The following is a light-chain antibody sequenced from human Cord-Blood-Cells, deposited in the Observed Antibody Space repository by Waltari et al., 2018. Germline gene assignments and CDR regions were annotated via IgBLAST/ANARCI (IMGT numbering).Light chain of an antibody. Sequence: EIVMTQSPATLSVSPGERATLSCRASQSVSSNLAWDQQKPGQAPRLLIYGASTRATGIPARFSGSGSWTEFTLTISSLQSEDFAVYYCQQYNNWPPVTFGGGTKVEIK. V-gene: IGKV3-15*01. CDR3: QQYNNWPPVT. J-gene: IGKJ4*01. CDR2: GAS. CDR1: QSVSSN.